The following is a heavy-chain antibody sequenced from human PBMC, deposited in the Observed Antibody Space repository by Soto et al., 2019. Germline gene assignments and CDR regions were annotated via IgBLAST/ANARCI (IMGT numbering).Heavy chain of an antibody. CDR1: GVSISSSRNY. CDR2: IYYSGRT. J-gene: IGHJ5*02. Sequence: QLQLQESGPGLVKPSETLSLTCTVSGVSISSSRNYWAWIRQPPGKALEWIGSIYYSGRTYYNPSLKSRVSRSADPYQNQFCLRLNSMTTEDTAVYYCARHEGYNWSDPLGPGTLVTVSS. V-gene: IGHV4-39*01. CDR3: ARHEGYNWSDP.